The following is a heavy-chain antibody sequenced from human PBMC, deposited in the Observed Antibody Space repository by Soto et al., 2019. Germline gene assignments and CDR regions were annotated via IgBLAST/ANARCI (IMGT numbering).Heavy chain of an antibody. V-gene: IGHV4-39*01. D-gene: IGHD1-26*01. J-gene: IGHJ1*01. CDR3: ARRGADGGSYCEYFRH. CDR1: GDSISSSTYF. CDR2: VDYSGTT. Sequence: QLQLQESGPGLVKPSETLSLTCTVSGDSISSSTYFWGWIRQPPGKGLEWIGSVDYSGTTYYNTSLCTRATSSVDTPQNQLALKLSSVTAADTAVYYCARRGADGGSYCEYFRHWGQGTLVTVSS.